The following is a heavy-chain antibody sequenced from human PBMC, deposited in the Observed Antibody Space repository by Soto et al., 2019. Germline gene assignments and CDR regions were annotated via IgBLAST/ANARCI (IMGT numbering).Heavy chain of an antibody. CDR2: ISPMFGAA. Sequence: QVQLVQSGAEMKKPGSSVKVSCQSSGGTFNTYAMNWVRQAPGQGPEWMGDISPMFGAANYAPKFQGRVTITADESTGTSYMQSRSLTSEDTAIYFCAREVQATAPAFVYWGQGPLVNVSS. CDR3: AREVQATAPAFVY. J-gene: IGHJ4*02. CDR1: GGTFNTYA. D-gene: IGHD5-12*01. V-gene: IGHV1-69*19.